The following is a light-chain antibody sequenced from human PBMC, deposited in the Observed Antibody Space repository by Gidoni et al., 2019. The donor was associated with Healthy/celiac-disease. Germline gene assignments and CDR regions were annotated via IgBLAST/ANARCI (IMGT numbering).Light chain of an antibody. CDR1: QDSSNY. Sequence: DIQMTTSPSSLSASAGDRVTITCQASQDSSNYLNWYHQKPGKDPKHLIYDASNLEKGVPSRFSRGGAGTDVTFTISSRQPEDIATYYCQQYDNRPCSFGQGTRLEIK. V-gene: IGKV1-33*01. CDR3: QQYDNRPCS. J-gene: IGKJ2*04. CDR2: DAS.